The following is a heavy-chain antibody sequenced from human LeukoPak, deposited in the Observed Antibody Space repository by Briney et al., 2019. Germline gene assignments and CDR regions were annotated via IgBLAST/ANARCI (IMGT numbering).Heavy chain of an antibody. CDR2: IEYDGSDK. V-gene: IGHV3-30*02. Sequence: GGSLILSCVASGFSFSNYGMHWVRQAPGKGLEWMAFIEYDGSDKFYADSVKGRITISRDNSKNTLYLQMNGLRAEDTAVYFCAKGDSGSYYYYMDVWGKGTTVTVSS. CDR1: GFSFSNYG. D-gene: IGHD3-10*01. CDR3: AKGDSGSYYYYMDV. J-gene: IGHJ6*03.